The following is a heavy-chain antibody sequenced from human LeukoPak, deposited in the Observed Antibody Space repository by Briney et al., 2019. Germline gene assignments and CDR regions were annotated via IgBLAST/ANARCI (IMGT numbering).Heavy chain of an antibody. V-gene: IGHV3-30*02. CDR2: IRFDGSNK. Sequence: GGSLRLSCAASGFTFSSYGMHWVRQAPGKGLEWVAFIRFDGSNKYYADSVKGRFTISRDNSKNTLYLQMNSLRVEDTAVYYCAKDPQTSWSSSWLWFLDSWGQGTPVTVSS. D-gene: IGHD6-13*01. CDR3: AKDPQTSWSSSWLWFLDS. CDR1: GFTFSSYG. J-gene: IGHJ4*02.